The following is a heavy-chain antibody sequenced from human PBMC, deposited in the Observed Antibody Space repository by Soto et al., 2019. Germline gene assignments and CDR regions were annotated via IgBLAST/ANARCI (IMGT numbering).Heavy chain of an antibody. CDR2: ISQDGNSK. D-gene: IGHD3-22*01. CDR3: ERDIGYFRYDS. J-gene: IGHJ5*01. Sequence: VVSLILSCGASGFTFSNYLMTWVRQASGKGLEWVAYISQDGNSKYYVDSAKCRFTISRDNAKSSLYLQMNSLRAEDTAVYYCERDIGYFRYDSWGQGTLVTVSS. CDR1: GFTFSNYL. V-gene: IGHV3-7*01.